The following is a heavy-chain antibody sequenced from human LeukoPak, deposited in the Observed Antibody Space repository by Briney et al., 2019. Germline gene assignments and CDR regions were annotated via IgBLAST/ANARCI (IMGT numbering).Heavy chain of an antibody. Sequence: SETLSLTCSVSGGSISNYYWSWVRQAPGKGLEWIGYIHSSGSTNPNPSLKRRLTTSADTSKNQISLKLSSVTAADTGVYYCARHDNAYSYDVDYWGQGTLVTVSS. CDR1: GGSISNYY. V-gene: IGHV4-59*08. CDR3: ARHDNAYSYDVDY. J-gene: IGHJ4*02. CDR2: IHSSGST. D-gene: IGHD5-18*01.